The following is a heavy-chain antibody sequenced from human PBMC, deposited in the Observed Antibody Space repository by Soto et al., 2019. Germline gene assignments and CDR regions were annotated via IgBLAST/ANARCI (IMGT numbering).Heavy chain of an antibody. Sequence: QVHLVQSGAEVKKPGSSVKVSCKAPGGTFSNHAINWVRHAPGQGHEWMGRIIPIFGTTNYAQKFQGTVTMAADDATLTAYLEPSSPKQDHTPVYSSASDVAADSPFRADVFVIWGQGTLFTVS. J-gene: IGHJ3*02. CDR1: GGTFSNHA. CDR3: ASDVAADSPFRADVFVI. V-gene: IGHV1-69*12. CDR2: IIPIFGTT. D-gene: IGHD6-13*01.